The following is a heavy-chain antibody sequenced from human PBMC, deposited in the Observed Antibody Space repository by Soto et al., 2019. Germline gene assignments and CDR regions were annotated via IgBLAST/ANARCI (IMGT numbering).Heavy chain of an antibody. J-gene: IGHJ4*02. CDR3: ARDLYVLRYFDWFADY. V-gene: IGHV3-48*02. D-gene: IGHD3-9*01. CDR2: ISSSSSTI. Sequence: GSLRLSCAASGFTFSSYSMNWVRQAPGKGLEWVSYISSSSSTIYYADSVKGRFTISRDNAKNSLYLQMNSLRDEDTAVYYCARDLYVLRYFDWFADYWGQGTLVTVSS. CDR1: GFTFSSYS.